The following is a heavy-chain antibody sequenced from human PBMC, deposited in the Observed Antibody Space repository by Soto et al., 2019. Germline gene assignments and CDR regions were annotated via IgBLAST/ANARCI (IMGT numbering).Heavy chain of an antibody. J-gene: IGHJ6*02. CDR2: IIPIFGTA. D-gene: IGHD6-19*01. Sequence: GASVKASCKASGGTFSSYAISWVRQAPGQGLEWMGGIIPIFGTANYAQKFQGRVTITADESTSTAYMELSSLRSEDTAVYYCARDGGYSSGWNYGMDVWGQGTTVTVSS. V-gene: IGHV1-69*01. CDR3: ARDGGYSSGWNYGMDV. CDR1: GGTFSSYA.